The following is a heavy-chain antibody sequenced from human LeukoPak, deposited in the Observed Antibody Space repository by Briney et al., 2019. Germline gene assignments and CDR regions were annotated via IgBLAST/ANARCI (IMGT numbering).Heavy chain of an antibody. CDR1: GGSISSNY. Sequence: SETLSFTCTVSGGSISSNYWSWIRQPPGKGLEWIGYIYYSGSTNYNPSLKSRVTISVDTSKNQFSLKLSSVTAADTAVYYCARYEATMVRGVRTFWFEPWGQGTLVTVSS. CDR2: IYYSGST. V-gene: IGHV4-59*01. J-gene: IGHJ5*02. D-gene: IGHD3-10*01. CDR3: ARYEATMVRGVRTFWFEP.